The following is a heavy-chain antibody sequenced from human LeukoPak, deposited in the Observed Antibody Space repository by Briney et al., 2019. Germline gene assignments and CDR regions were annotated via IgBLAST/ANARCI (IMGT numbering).Heavy chain of an antibody. CDR1: GFTFSSYA. D-gene: IGHD1-26*01. Sequence: PGGSLRLSCAAPGFTFSSYAMSWVRQAPGKGLEWVSAISGSGDSTYYADSVKGRFTISRDNSKNTLYLQMNSLRAEDTAVYYCAKDFNGNYYSLWGYWGQGTLVTVSS. J-gene: IGHJ4*02. CDR3: AKDFNGNYYSLWGY. V-gene: IGHV3-23*01. CDR2: ISGSGDST.